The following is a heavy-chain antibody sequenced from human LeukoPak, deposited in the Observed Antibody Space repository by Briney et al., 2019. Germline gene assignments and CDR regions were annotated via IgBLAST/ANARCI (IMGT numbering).Heavy chain of an antibody. D-gene: IGHD4-23*01. J-gene: IGHJ4*02. CDR3: ARVGYGGSSFDY. Sequence: GGSLRLSCAASGFAFRNYWMSWVRQAPGKGLEWVANINQDGGTKYHVDSVKGRFTISRDNAKNSQYLQMNSLRGEDTAVYFCARVGYGGSSFDYWGQGTLVTVSS. V-gene: IGHV3-7*01. CDR2: INQDGGTK. CDR1: GFAFRNYW.